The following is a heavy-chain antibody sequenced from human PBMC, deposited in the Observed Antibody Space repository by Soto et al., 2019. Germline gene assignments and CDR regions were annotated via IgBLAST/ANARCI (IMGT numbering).Heavy chain of an antibody. Sequence: SETLSLTFTVSGGTINRYDWSWIRQPPGKGLEWIGYIYYRGNTNYNPSLKSRVTISIDTSKNQFSLKLSSVTAADTAVYYCARDPLQGYWGQGTLVTVSS. CDR2: IYYRGNT. CDR1: GGTINRYD. V-gene: IGHV4-59*01. CDR3: ARDPLQGY. J-gene: IGHJ4*02.